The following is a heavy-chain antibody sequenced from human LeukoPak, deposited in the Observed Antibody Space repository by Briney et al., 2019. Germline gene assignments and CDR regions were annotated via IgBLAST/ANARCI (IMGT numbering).Heavy chain of an antibody. CDR1: GFTLSGYG. CDR2: IPYDGSNK. V-gene: IGHV3-30*13. J-gene: IGHJ4*02. CDR3: ARAEGYGGELDS. Sequence: GGSLRLSCAASGFTLSGYGMQWVRQAPGKGLEWVAVIPYDGSNKYYADSVKGRFTISRENSKNRLYLQMNSLRAEDTAVYYCARAEGYGGELDSWGQGTLVTVSS. D-gene: IGHD4-23*01.